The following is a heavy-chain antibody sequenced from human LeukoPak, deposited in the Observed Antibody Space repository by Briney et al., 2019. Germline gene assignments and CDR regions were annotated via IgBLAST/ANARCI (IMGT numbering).Heavy chain of an antibody. CDR3: AKGLYRRVTTVTTSWFDP. J-gene: IGHJ5*02. CDR2: IWYDGSNK. CDR1: GGTFSSYG. V-gene: IGHV3-33*06. Sequence: SCKASGGTFSSYGMHWVRQAPGKGLEWVAVIWYDGSNKYYADSVKGRFTISRDNSKNTLYLQMNSLRTEDTAVYYCAKGLYRRVTTVTTSWFDPWGQGTLVTVSS. D-gene: IGHD4-17*01.